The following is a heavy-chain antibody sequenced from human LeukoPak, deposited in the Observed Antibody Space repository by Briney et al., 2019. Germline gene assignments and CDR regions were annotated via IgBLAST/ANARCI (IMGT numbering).Heavy chain of an antibody. CDR3: ARSGSGTHYYYMDV. Sequence: ASVKVSCKGSGDTFTSYGISWVRQAPGQGLEWMGWISAYNGNTNYAQKLQGRVTMTTDTSTSTAYMELRSLRSDDTAVYYCARSGSGTHYYYMDVWGKGTTVTVSS. D-gene: IGHD1-26*01. CDR2: ISAYNGNT. CDR1: GDTFTSYG. J-gene: IGHJ6*03. V-gene: IGHV1-18*01.